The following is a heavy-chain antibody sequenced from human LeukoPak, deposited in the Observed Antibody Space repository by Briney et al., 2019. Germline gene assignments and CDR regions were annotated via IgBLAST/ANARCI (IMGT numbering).Heavy chain of an antibody. CDR1: GGSFSGYY. D-gene: IGHD3-22*01. V-gene: IGHV4-34*01. J-gene: IGHJ4*02. CDR3: ARASYSYDINGWVPFDY. CDR2: INHSGST. Sequence: SETLSLTCGVDGGSFSGYYWNWIRQPPGKGLEWIGEINHSGSTNYNPSLKRRVTISVDTSQNQFSLRLSSVTAADTAVYYCARASYSYDINGWVPFDYWGQGTLVTVSS.